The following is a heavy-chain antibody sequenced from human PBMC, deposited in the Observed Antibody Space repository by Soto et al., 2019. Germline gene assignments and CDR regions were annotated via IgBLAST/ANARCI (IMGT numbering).Heavy chain of an antibody. J-gene: IGHJ6*02. Sequence: SQTLSLTCAISGDSVSSNSAAWNWIRQSPSRGLEWLGRTYYRSKWYNDYAVSVKSRITINPDTSKNQFSLQLNSVTPEDTAVYYCARDICSGGSCYSYYYGMDVWGQGTTVTVS. D-gene: IGHD2-15*01. V-gene: IGHV6-1*01. CDR2: TYYRSKWYN. CDR3: ARDICSGGSCYSYYYGMDV. CDR1: GDSVSSNSAA.